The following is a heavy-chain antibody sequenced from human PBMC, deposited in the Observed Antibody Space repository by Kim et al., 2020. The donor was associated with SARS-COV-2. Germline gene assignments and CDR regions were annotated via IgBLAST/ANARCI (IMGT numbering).Heavy chain of an antibody. CDR1: GDSVSSDSAA. Sequence: SQTLSLTFAISGDSVSSDSAAWNWIRQPPSRGLEWLGRTYYRSYRSKWLNDFALSVRSRITIKADTSKNQFSLQLNSVTPEDTAVYYCIREKKTGDYYAMDVWGQGTTVTVSS. CDR3: IREKKTGDYYAMDV. CDR2: TYYRSYRSKWLN. J-gene: IGHJ6*02. D-gene: IGHD1-26*01. V-gene: IGHV6-1*01.